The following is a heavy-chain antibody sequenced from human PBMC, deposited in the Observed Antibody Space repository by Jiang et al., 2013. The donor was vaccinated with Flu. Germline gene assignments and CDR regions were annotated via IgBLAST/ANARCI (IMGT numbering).Heavy chain of an antibody. CDR1: GDSISSSSYY. CDR3: ARPRYCTGGYCYGTDV. D-gene: IGHD2-8*02. Sequence: SGPGLVKPSETLSLTCNVSGDSISSSSYYWGWIRQPPGKGLEWIGSVYYSGSIFYNPSLESRITISVDTSKNQFSLKLTSVAAADTAVYYCARPRYCTGGYCYGTDVWGQGTMVTVSS. J-gene: IGHJ6*02. V-gene: IGHV4-39*01. CDR2: VYYSGSI.